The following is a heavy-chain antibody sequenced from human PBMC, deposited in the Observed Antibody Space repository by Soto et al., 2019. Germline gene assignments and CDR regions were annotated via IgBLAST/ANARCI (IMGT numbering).Heavy chain of an antibody. Sequence: SETLSLTCTVSGGSISSYYWSWIRQPPGKGLEWIGYIYYSGGTNYNPSLKSRVTISVDTSKNQFSLKLSSVTAADTAVYYCARWARYDFWSGYPVYYYYYYGMDVWGQGTTVTVSS. V-gene: IGHV4-59*01. CDR1: GGSISSYY. CDR3: ARWARYDFWSGYPVYYYYYYGMDV. CDR2: IYYSGGT. J-gene: IGHJ6*02. D-gene: IGHD3-3*01.